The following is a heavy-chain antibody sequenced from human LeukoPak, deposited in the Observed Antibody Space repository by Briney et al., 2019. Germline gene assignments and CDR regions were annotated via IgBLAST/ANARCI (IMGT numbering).Heavy chain of an antibody. CDR2: IYPGDSVT. D-gene: IGHD2-2*01. Sequence: GESLKISCLGSGYSFTSYWIAWVRQMPGKGLEWMGIIYPGDSVTRYSPSFQGQVTISADKSISTAYLQWSSLTASDTAMYYCARRYCSGTSCYYFDYWGQGTLVTVSS. V-gene: IGHV5-51*01. CDR1: GYSFTSYW. J-gene: IGHJ4*02. CDR3: ARRYCSGTSCYYFDY.